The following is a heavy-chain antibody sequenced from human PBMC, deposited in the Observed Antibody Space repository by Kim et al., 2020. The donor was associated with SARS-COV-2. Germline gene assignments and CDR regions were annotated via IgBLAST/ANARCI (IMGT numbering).Heavy chain of an antibody. CDR3: ARGNAAAGTGLFDP. V-gene: IGHV3-21*01. D-gene: IGHD6-13*01. Sequence: YADSVKGRFTIARDNAKNSLYLQMNSLGAEDTAVYYCARGNAAAGTGLFDPWGQGTLVTVSS. J-gene: IGHJ5*02.